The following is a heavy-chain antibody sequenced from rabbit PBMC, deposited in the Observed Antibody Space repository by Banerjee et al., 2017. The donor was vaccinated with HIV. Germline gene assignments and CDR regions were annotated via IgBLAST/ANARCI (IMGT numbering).Heavy chain of an antibody. D-gene: IGHD6-1*01. CDR3: ARGLVAGYAAYGYVPYYFNL. J-gene: IGHJ4*01. V-gene: IGHV1S7*01. CDR2: IYAGKGST. CDR1: GFDFNSWF. Sequence: QLKETGGGLVQPGGSLTLSCKVSGFDFNSWFMNWVRQAPGKGLEWIGIIYAGKGSTYYANWVNGRFTISLDKAQNTVFLQMTSLTAADTATYFCARGLVAGYAAYGYVPYYFNLWGPGTLVTVS.